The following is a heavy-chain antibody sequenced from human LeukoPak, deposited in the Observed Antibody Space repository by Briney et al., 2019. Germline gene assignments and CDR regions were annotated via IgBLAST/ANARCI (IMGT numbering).Heavy chain of an antibody. V-gene: IGHV3-23*01. CDR2: ISGSGGRT. J-gene: IGHJ4*02. D-gene: IGHD6-19*01. CDR3: AKDQGDYSSGWSIFDY. Sequence: PGGSLRLSCAASGLTVSTYAMSWVRQAPGKGLEWVSGISGSGGRTYYADSVKGRFTISRDNSKNTLYLQMNRLRAEDTAVYYCAKDQGDYSSGWSIFDYWGQGSLVTVSS. CDR1: GLTVSTYA.